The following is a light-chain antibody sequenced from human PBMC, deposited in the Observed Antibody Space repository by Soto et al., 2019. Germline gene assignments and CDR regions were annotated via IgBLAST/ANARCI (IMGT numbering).Light chain of an antibody. CDR1: QGISSY. Sequence: DLQLTQSPSFLSASVGDRVTITCRASQGISSYLAWYQQKPGKAPKLLIYAASTLQSGVPSRFSGSGSVTEFTLTISSLQPEDFATYYCQQLNSYPITFGQGTRLEIK. V-gene: IGKV1-9*01. CDR3: QQLNSYPIT. CDR2: AAS. J-gene: IGKJ5*01.